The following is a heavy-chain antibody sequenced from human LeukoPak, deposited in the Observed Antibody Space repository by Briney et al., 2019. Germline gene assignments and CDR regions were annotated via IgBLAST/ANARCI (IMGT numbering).Heavy chain of an antibody. CDR2: IRSKAYGGTT. CDR3: TRERERIDGINGVCYPEY. V-gene: IGHV3-49*03. Sequence: PGGSLRLSCTGSGFTFGDYAMSWFSQAPGKGLEWVGFIRSKAYGGTTKYVASVKGRFTMSRDDSKSIAYLQMNSLKTEHTAVYYWTRERERIDGINGVCYPEYRGQGTPCTVSS. J-gene: IGHJ4*02. CDR1: GFTFGDYA. D-gene: IGHD2-8*01.